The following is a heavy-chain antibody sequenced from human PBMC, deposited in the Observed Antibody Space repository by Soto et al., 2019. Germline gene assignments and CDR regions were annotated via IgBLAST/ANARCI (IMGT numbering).Heavy chain of an antibody. CDR3: AADPYYDFWSGYPPDGMDV. J-gene: IGHJ6*02. Sequence: ASVKVSCKASGFTFTSSAVQWVRQARGQRLEWIGWIVVGSGNTNYAQKFQERVTITRDMSTSTAYMELSSLRSEDTAVYYCAADPYYDFWSGYPPDGMDVWGQGTTVTVSS. CDR2: IVVGSGNT. D-gene: IGHD3-3*01. V-gene: IGHV1-58*01. CDR1: GFTFTSSA.